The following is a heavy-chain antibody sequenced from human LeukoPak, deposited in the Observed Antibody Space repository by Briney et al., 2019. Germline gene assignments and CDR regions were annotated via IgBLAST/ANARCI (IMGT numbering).Heavy chain of an antibody. CDR1: GGSISSSSYY. CDR2: IYYSGST. Sequence: SETLSLTCTVSGGSISSSSYYWGWLRQPPGKGLEWIGSIYYSGSTYYNPSLKSRVTISVDTSKNQFSLKLSSVTAADTAVYYCAREVVLRYFDWLPHNWFDPWGQGTLVTVSS. J-gene: IGHJ5*02. V-gene: IGHV4-39*07. D-gene: IGHD3-9*01. CDR3: AREVVLRYFDWLPHNWFDP.